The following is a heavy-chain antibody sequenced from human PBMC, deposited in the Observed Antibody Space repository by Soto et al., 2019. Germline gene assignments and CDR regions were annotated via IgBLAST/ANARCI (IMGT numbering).Heavy chain of an antibody. CDR1: GFNFGNAW. CDR3: AKDPPWTVGPLAMDV. J-gene: IGHJ6*02. CDR2: FSGSGGNI. D-gene: IGHD2-2*01. V-gene: IGHV3-23*01. Sequence: GGSLRLSCAASGFNFGNAWMRWVRQAPGKGLEWVSTFSGSGGNIYYGESVKGRFTISRDDPKNTLYLDMNSLRVEDTAVYYCAKDPPWTVGPLAMDVWGQGTTVTVSS.